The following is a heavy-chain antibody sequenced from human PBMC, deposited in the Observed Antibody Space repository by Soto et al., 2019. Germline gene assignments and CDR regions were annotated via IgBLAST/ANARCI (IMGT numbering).Heavy chain of an antibody. V-gene: IGHV3-30*18. CDR3: AKEQWEILILNACDI. D-gene: IGHD1-26*01. CDR2: ISYDGSNQ. Sequence: QVQLVESGGAVVQPGRSLRLSCAASGFNFSSYGMHWVRQASGKRLEWVAVISYDGSNQYYADSVKGRFTISRDKYKYTVYLQMNSLRAEDKAVYYCAKEQWEILILNACDIWGLWTMVTGSS. J-gene: IGHJ3*02. CDR1: GFNFSSYG.